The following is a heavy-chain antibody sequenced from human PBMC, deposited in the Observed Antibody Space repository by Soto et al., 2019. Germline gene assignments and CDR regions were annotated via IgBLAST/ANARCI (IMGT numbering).Heavy chain of an antibody. CDR2: ISFDGSNK. J-gene: IGHJ4*02. CDR3: ANDQVFIAAAGNVAY. Sequence: GGSLRLSCAASGFTFSTYAMYWVRQAPGQGLQWVAVISFDGSNKYYADSVKGRFTISRDNSKNTLYLQMNSLRAEDTAVYYCANDQVFIAAAGNVAYPGQGTLVTLSS. V-gene: IGHV3-30-3*02. D-gene: IGHD6-13*01. CDR1: GFTFSTYA.